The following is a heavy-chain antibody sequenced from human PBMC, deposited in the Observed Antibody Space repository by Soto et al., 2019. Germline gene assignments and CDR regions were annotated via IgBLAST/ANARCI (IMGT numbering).Heavy chain of an antibody. J-gene: IGHJ6*02. Sequence: TLSLTCTVSGDSISSRSYYWGWIRQPPEMGLEWIGSIYYTGSTYSNPSLGSRVTMSVDTSRNRFSLKLRAVTAADTAIYYCARVISSSSALGLRFYYYGLDVWGQGTTVTVSS. V-gene: IGHV4-39*02. CDR3: ARVISSSSALGLRFYYYGLDV. CDR1: GDSISSRSYY. D-gene: IGHD2-2*01. CDR2: IYYTGST.